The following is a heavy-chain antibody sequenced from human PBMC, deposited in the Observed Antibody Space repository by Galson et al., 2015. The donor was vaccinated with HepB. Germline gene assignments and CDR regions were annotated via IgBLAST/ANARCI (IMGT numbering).Heavy chain of an antibody. V-gene: IGHV3-30-3*01. Sequence: FLRLSCAAFGFTFSTFPMHWVRQAPGKGLEWAAVISDDGSKTYYGDSVKGRFTISRDSSKNTLYLQMNSLAAEDTAVYYCARDRGSWDMDVWGQGTTVTVSS. CDR1: GFTFSTFP. D-gene: IGHD1-26*01. CDR3: ARDRGSWDMDV. J-gene: IGHJ6*02. CDR2: ISDDGSKT.